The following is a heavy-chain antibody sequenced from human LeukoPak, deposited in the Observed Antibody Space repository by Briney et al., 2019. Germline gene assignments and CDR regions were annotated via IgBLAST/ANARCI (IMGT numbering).Heavy chain of an antibody. CDR2: IDSDGTTT. CDR1: GFXLGNAW. V-gene: IGHV3-74*01. CDR3: ARDRPHNWFDP. D-gene: IGHD1-14*01. Sequence: GGSLRLSCAASGFXLGNAWIHWVRQAPGEGQVWVSRIDSDGTTTIYADSVKGRFTISRDNAKNTVYLQMNSLRVEDTAVYYCARDRPHNWFDPWGQGTLVTVSS. J-gene: IGHJ5*02.